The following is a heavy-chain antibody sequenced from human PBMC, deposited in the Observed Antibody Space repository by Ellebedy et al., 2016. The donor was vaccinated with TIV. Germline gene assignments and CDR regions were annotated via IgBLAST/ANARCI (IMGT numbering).Heavy chain of an antibody. CDR2: IKEDGSEK. D-gene: IGHD6-13*01. CDR3: ASGGGYTLVGDAFDN. V-gene: IGHV3-7*01. CDR1: GFTLSTSW. Sequence: GESLKISXAASGFTLSTSWMSWVRQAPGKGLEWVANIKEDGSEKSYVDSVKGRFTISRDNAKKSLYLHLSSLRDEDSAVYYCASGGGYTLVGDAFDNWGPGTTATVSA. J-gene: IGHJ3*02.